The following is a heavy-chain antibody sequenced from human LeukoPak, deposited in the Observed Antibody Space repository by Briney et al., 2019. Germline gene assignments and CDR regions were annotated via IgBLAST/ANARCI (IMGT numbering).Heavy chain of an antibody. Sequence: PSETLSLTCAVYGGPFSGYYWSWIRQPPGKGLEWIGEINHSGSTNYNPSLKSRVTISVDTSKNQFSLKLSSVTAADTAVYYCARHELAYYYAVGAFDIWGQGTMVTVSS. CDR3: ARHELAYYYAVGAFDI. J-gene: IGHJ3*02. V-gene: IGHV4-34*01. CDR1: GGPFSGYY. CDR2: INHSGST. D-gene: IGHD3-10*01.